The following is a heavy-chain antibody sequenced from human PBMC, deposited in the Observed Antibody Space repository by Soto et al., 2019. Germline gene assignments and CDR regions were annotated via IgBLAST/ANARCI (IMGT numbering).Heavy chain of an antibody. CDR3: ARRTYYDFERTDH. V-gene: IGHV4-34*01. D-gene: IGHD3-3*01. CDR2: INHSGST. Sequence: PSETLSLTCAVYGGSFSGYYWSWIRQPPGKGLEWIGEINHSGSTNYNPSLKSRVTISVDTSKNQFSLKLSSVTAADTAVYYCARRTYYDFERTDHWGQGTLVTVSS. J-gene: IGHJ5*02. CDR1: GGSFSGYY.